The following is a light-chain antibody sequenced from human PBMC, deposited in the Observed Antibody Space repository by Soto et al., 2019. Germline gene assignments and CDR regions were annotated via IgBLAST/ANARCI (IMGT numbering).Light chain of an antibody. CDR2: DAS. CDR3: QQYNSWT. CDR1: QSISSW. J-gene: IGKJ1*01. Sequence: DILMTQSPSTLSASVEDRVTITCRASQSISSWLAWYQQKPGKAPKLLIYDASSLESGVPSRFSGSGSGTEFTLTISSLQPDDFATYYCQQYNSWTFGQGTKVEIK. V-gene: IGKV1-5*01.